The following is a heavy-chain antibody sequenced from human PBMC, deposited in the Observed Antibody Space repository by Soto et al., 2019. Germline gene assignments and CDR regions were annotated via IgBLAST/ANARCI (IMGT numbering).Heavy chain of an antibody. D-gene: IGHD6-19*01. CDR3: ARDGLLAVAAWGYYDP. CDR1: GGSISSYY. CDR2: IYTSGST. J-gene: IGHJ5*02. Sequence: SETLSLTCTVSGGSISSYYWSWLRQPAGKGLEWIGRIYTSGSTNYNPSLKSRVTMSVDTSKNQFSLKLSSVTAADPAVYYCARDGLLAVAAWGYYDPWGQGTLVTVSS. V-gene: IGHV4-4*07.